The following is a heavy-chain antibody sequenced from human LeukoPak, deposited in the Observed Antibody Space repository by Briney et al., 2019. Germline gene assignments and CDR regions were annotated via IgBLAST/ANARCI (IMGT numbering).Heavy chain of an antibody. CDR3: ARDTRRGDPSDAFDI. CDR2: INSDGSST. V-gene: IGHV3-74*01. CDR1: GFSVSSNY. Sequence: GGSLSLSCAASGFSVSSNYMSWVRQAPGKGLVWVSRINSDGSSTSYADSVKGRFTISRDNAKNTLYLQMNSLRAEDTAVYYCARDTRRGDPSDAFDIWGQGTMVTVSS. J-gene: IGHJ3*02. D-gene: IGHD7-27*01.